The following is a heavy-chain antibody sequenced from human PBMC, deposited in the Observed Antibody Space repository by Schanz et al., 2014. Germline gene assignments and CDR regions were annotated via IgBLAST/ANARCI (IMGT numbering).Heavy chain of an antibody. CDR2: ISHSGGSK. J-gene: IGHJ6*02. Sequence: DVQLLESGGGLVQPGGSLRLSCAASGFTFNSYAMTWVRQAPGKGLEWVSSISHSGGSKYYADSVKGRFTISRDNSENTLYLQMNSLSADDTAVFYCAKGMGYCSGGTCYDYYYYGLDVWGQGTTVTASS. CDR1: GFTFNSYA. CDR3: AKGMGYCSGGTCYDYYYYGLDV. D-gene: IGHD2-15*01. V-gene: IGHV3-23*01.